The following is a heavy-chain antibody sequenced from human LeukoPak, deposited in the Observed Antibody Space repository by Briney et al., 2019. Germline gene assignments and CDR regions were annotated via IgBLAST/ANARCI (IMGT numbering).Heavy chain of an antibody. CDR2: MNPNSGNT. Sequence: RXAAGXGLEWMAWMNPNSGNTGYAQKFQGRVTVTRNTSIDTAYMELSSLRSEDTAVYYCARGFRDAYSRKFDSWGQGALVTVSS. D-gene: IGHD1-26*01. CDR3: ARGFRDAYSRKFDS. V-gene: IGHV1-8*01. J-gene: IGHJ4*02.